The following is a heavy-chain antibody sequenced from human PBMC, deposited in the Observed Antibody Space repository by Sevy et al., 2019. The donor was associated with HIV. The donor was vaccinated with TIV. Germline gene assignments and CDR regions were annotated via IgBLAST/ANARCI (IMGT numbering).Heavy chain of an antibody. V-gene: IGHV3-21*01. CDR2: ISSSSSYI. CDR1: GFTFSSYS. Sequence: GRSLRLSCAASGFTFSSYSMNWVRQAPGKGLEWVSSISSSSSYIYYADSVKGRFTMSRDNAKNSLYLQMNSLRVEDRAVYYCARGRYCSGGSCYSIRTFDYWGQGTLVTVSS. D-gene: IGHD2-15*01. CDR3: ARGRYCSGGSCYSIRTFDY. J-gene: IGHJ4*02.